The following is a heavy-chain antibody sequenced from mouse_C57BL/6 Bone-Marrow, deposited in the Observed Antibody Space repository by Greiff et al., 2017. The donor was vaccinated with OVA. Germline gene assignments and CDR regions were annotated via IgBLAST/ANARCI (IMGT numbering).Heavy chain of an antibody. CDR3: AREITTVVATSHFDY. V-gene: IGHV5-9*01. CDR2: ISGGGGNT. J-gene: IGHJ2*01. CDR1: GFTFSSYT. D-gene: IGHD1-1*01. Sequence: EVQLVESGGGLVKPGGSLKLSCAASGFTFSSYTMSWVRQTPEKRLEWVATISGGGGNTYYPDSVKGRFTISRDNAKNTLYLQMSSLRSEDTALYYCAREITTVVATSHFDYWGQGTTLTVSS.